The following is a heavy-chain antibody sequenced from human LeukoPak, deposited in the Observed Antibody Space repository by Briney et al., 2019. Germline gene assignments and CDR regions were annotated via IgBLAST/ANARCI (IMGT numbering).Heavy chain of an antibody. V-gene: IGHV3-23*01. CDR3: AKDLRRIVTTVTTLVDP. CDR2: ISGSGGST. J-gene: IGHJ5*02. D-gene: IGHD4-17*01. CDR1: GFTFSSYA. Sequence: GGSLRLSCAASGFTFSSYAMSWVRQAPGKGLEWVSAISGSGGSTYYADSVKGRFTISRDNSKDTLYLQVNSLRAEDTAVYYCAKDLRRIVTTVTTLVDPWGQGTLVTVSS.